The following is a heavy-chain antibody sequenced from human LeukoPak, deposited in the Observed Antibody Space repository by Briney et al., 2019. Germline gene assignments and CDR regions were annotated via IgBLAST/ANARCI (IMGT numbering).Heavy chain of an antibody. CDR2: INHSGST. CDR3: ATLWFGDYYYYYMDV. V-gene: IGHV4-38-2*01. Sequence: ASETLSLTCAVSGYSISSGYYWGWIRQPPGKGLEWIGEINHSGSTNYNPSLKSRVTISVDTSKNQFSLKLSSVTAADTAVYYCATLWFGDYYYYYMDVWGKGTTVTVSS. CDR1: GYSISSGYY. J-gene: IGHJ6*03. D-gene: IGHD3-10*01.